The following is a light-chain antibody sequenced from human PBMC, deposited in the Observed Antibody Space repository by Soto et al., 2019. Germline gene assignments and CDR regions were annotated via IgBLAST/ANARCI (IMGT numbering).Light chain of an antibody. CDR1: SSDVGGYIY. CDR3: SSYTTSSSYV. V-gene: IGLV2-14*01. Sequence: QSVLTQPASVSGSPGQSITISCTGTSSDVGGYIYVSWYQQHPGKAPKLMIYDVTSRPSGVSYRFSGSKSGKTASLTISGLQAEDEADYYCSSYTTSSSYVFGTGTKVTVL. CDR2: DVT. J-gene: IGLJ1*01.